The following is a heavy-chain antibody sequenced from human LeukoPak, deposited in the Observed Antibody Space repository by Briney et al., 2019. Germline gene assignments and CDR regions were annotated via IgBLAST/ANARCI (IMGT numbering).Heavy chain of an antibody. Sequence: SETLSLTCAVSGYSISSGYYWGWIRQPPGKGLEWIGSIYHSGSTYYNPSLKSRVTISVDTSKNQFSLKLSSVTAADTAVYYCAGYPTVVVVPAAITGDAFGIWGQGTMVTVSS. J-gene: IGHJ3*02. CDR3: AGYPTVVVVPAAITGDAFGI. CDR2: IYHSGST. D-gene: IGHD2-2*02. V-gene: IGHV4-38-2*01. CDR1: GYSISSGYY.